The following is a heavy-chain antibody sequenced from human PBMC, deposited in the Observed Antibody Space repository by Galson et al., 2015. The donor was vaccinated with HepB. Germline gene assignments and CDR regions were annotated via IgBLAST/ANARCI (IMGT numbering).Heavy chain of an antibody. CDR2: IYYSGST. CDR1: GGSISSGGYY. J-gene: IGHJ6*02. D-gene: IGHD5-18*01. CDR3: AREPTPRYSYANLVRGGMDV. V-gene: IGHV4-31*03. Sequence: TLSLTCTVSGGSISSGGYYWSWIRQHPGKGLEWIGYIYYSGSTYYNPSLKSRVTISVDTSKNQFSLKLSSVTAADTAVYYCAREPTPRYSYANLVRGGMDVWGQGTTVTVSS.